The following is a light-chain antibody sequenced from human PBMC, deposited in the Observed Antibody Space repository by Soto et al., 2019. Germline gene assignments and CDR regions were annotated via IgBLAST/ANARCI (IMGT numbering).Light chain of an antibody. V-gene: IGKV3-11*01. Sequence: EIVLTQSPATLSLSPGERATLSCRASQSVSSYLAWYQQKPGQAPRLLIYDAANRATGIPARFSGSGSGTDFTLTKGSLVSEDFAVYYCQQRSNWPPYTFGQGTKLEIK. J-gene: IGKJ2*01. CDR1: QSVSSY. CDR2: DAA. CDR3: QQRSNWPPYT.